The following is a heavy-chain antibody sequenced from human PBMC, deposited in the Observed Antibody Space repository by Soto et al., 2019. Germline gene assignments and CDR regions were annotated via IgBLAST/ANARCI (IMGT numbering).Heavy chain of an antibody. CDR3: AKERAVAGGGNYGMDV. J-gene: IGHJ6*02. CDR1: GGSISSYY. Sequence: SETLSLTCTVSGGSISSYYWSWIRQPPGKGLEWIGYIYYSGTTNYNPSLKGRVTISVDTSKNQFSLKLSSVTAADTAVYYCAKERAVAGGGNYGMDVWGQGTTVTVSS. D-gene: IGHD2-15*01. V-gene: IGHV4-59*01. CDR2: IYYSGTT.